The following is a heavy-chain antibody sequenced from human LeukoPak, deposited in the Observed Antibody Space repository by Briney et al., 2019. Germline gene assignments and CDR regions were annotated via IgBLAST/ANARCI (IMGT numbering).Heavy chain of an antibody. CDR3: AKDLFYSGYDGSDDAFDI. V-gene: IGHV6-1*01. CDR2: TYYRSKWYN. Sequence: SQTLSLTCAISGDSVSSNSAAWNWIRQSPSRGLEWLGRTYYRSKWYNDYAVSVKSRITINPDTSKNQFSLQLNSVTPEDTAVYYCAKDLFYSGYDGSDDAFDIWGQGTMVTVSS. J-gene: IGHJ3*02. CDR1: GDSVSSNSAA. D-gene: IGHD5-12*01.